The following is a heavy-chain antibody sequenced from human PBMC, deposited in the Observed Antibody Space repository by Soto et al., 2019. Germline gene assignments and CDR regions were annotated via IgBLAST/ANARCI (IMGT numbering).Heavy chain of an antibody. CDR2: IYWNDDK. CDR1: GFSLSTSGVG. J-gene: IGHJ5*02. CDR3: AHSQEGDYDFWSGYYSSTGNNWFDP. V-gene: IGHV2-5*01. Sequence: LTCTFSGFSLSTSGVGVGWIRQPPGKALEWLALIYWNDDKRYSPSLKSRLTITKDTSKNQVVLTMTNMDPVDTATYYCAHSQEGDYDFWSGYYSSTGNNWFDPWGQGTLVTVSS. D-gene: IGHD3-3*01.